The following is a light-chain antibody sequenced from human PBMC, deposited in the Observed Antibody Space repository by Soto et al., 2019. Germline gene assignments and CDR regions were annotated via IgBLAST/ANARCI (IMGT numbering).Light chain of an antibody. CDR2: RNN. J-gene: IGLJ1*01. V-gene: IGLV1-47*01. CDR1: SSNIGSNY. CDR3: AAWDDSLSVRYV. Sequence: QSVLTQPPSASGTPGQRVTISCSGSSSNIGSNYVYWYQQLPGTVPKLLIYRNNQRPSGVPDRFSGSKSGTSASLAISGLRSEDEADYYCAAWDDSLSVRYVFGTGTKVTVL.